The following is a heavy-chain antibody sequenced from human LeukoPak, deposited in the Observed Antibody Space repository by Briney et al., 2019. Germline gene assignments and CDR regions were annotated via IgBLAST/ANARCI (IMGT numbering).Heavy chain of an antibody. CDR1: GGTFSSYA. D-gene: IGHD3-3*01. J-gene: IGHJ3*02. CDR2: IIPIFGTA. CDR3: ASFTGFWSGYRPADAFDI. V-gene: IGHV1-69*05. Sequence: GASVKVSCKASGGTFSSYAISWVRQAPGQGLDWMGGIIPIFGTANYAQKFQGRVTITTDESTSTAYMELSSLRSEDTAVYYCASFTGFWSGYRPADAFDIWGQGTMVTVSS.